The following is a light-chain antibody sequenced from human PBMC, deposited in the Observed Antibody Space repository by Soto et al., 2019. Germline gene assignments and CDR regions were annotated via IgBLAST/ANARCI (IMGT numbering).Light chain of an antibody. V-gene: IGLV2-14*03. CDR3: SSYASDNTLV. CDR1: SSDVGGYNY. J-gene: IGLJ2*01. Sequence: QSALTQPASVSGSPGQSITISCTGTSSDVGGYNYVSWYQQHPGKAPKFMIYDVSNRPSGVSDRFSGSKSGNTASLTISGLQAEDEADYYCSSYASDNTLVFGGGTKLTVL. CDR2: DVS.